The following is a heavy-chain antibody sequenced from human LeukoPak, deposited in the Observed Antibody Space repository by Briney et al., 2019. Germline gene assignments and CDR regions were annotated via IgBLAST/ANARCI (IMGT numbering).Heavy chain of an antibody. Sequence: GGSLRLSCTASEFTFSSYWMSWVRQAPGKGLEWVANIKQDGSEKDYVDSVKGRFTISRDNAKNSLYLQMNSLRAEDTAVYYCARYCGGDCYGMNVWGQGTTVTVSS. CDR3: ARYCGGDCYGMNV. CDR1: EFTFSSYW. V-gene: IGHV3-7*01. J-gene: IGHJ6*02. D-gene: IGHD2-21*01. CDR2: IKQDGSEK.